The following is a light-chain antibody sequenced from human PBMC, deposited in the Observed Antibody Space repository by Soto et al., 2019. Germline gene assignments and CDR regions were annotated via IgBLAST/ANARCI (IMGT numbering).Light chain of an antibody. J-gene: IGLJ7*01. CDR3: QSYDSSLSGWA. Sequence: QSALTQPPSVSGAPGQRVTISCSGSSSNIGTGYDVHWYQQLPGRAPKLLMYDNSNRPSGVPDRFSGSKSGTSASLAVTGIQAEDEADYYCQSYDSSLSGWAFGGGTQLTVL. CDR1: SSNIGTGYD. V-gene: IGLV1-40*01. CDR2: DNS.